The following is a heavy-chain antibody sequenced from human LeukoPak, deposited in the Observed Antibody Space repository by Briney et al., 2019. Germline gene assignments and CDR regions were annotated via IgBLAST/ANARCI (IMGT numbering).Heavy chain of an antibody. V-gene: IGHV4-34*01. CDR2: INHSGST. D-gene: IGHD3-22*01. CDR3: ASFSSGLS. CDR1: GGSFSGYY. Sequence: SETLSLTCAVYGGSFSGYYWSWIRQPPGKGLEWIGEINHSGSTNYNPSLKSRVTISVDTSKNQFSLKLSSVTAADTAVYYCASFSSGLSWGQGTLVTVSS. J-gene: IGHJ4*02.